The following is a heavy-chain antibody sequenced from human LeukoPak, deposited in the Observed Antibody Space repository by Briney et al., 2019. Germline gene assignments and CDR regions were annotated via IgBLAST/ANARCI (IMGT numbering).Heavy chain of an antibody. D-gene: IGHD3-10*01. J-gene: IGHJ4*02. Sequence: SETLSLICSVSGGPISNSSSYWAWIRQPPGRVLEWIGSIYHSGSTNDDPALKRLITMSIDKSNNQFSLKLTAVTAADTAFYFCARMTTEGPVILWFGEFIDYWGQGTLVTVSS. CDR3: ARMTTEGPVILWFGEFIDY. V-gene: IGHV4-39*07. CDR2: IYHSGST. CDR1: GGPISNSSSY.